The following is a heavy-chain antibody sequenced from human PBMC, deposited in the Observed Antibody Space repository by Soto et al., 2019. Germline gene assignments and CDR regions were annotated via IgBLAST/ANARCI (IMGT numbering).Heavy chain of an antibody. D-gene: IGHD4-17*01. CDR3: AGWAVNNYYGMDV. Sequence: PGGSLRLSSAASGFTFSSYAMSWVRQAPGKGLEWVSAISGSGGSTYYADPVKGRFTISRDNSKNTLYLQMNSLRAEDTAVYYCAGWAVNNYYGMDVWGQGTTVTVSS. V-gene: IGHV3-23*01. CDR2: ISGSGGST. CDR1: GFTFSSYA. J-gene: IGHJ6*02.